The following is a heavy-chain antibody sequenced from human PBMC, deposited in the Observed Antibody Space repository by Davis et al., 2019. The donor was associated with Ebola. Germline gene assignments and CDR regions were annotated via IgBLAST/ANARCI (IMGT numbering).Heavy chain of an antibody. J-gene: IGHJ6*02. CDR3: ASAPAAMRRYGMDV. CDR1: GFTFSSYA. CDR2: ISGRGGST. Sequence: PAGSLRLSCAASGFTFSSYAMSWVRQAPGKGLEWVSAISGRGGSTYYADSVKGRFTISRDNSKNTLYLQMNSLRAEDTAVYYCASAPAAMRRYGMDVWGQGTTVTVSS. V-gene: IGHV3-23*01. D-gene: IGHD2-2*01.